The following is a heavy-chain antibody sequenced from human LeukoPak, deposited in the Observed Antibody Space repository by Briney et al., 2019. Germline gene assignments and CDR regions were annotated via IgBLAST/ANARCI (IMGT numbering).Heavy chain of an antibody. J-gene: IGHJ5*02. CDR2: INHSGST. V-gene: IGHV4-34*01. CDR1: GGSFSGYY. D-gene: IGHD4-11*01. CDR3: ARQKRSEYSNRWYGLNWFDP. Sequence: SETLSLTCAVYGGSFSGYYWSWIRQPPGKGLEWIGEINHSGSTNYNPSLKSRVTISVDTSKNQFSLKLSSVTAADTAVYYCARQKRSEYSNRWYGLNWFDPWGQGTLVTVSS.